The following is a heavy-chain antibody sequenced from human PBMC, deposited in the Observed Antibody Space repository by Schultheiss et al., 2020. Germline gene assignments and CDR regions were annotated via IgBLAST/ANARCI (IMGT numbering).Heavy chain of an antibody. Sequence: SETLSLTCAVYGGSFSGYYWSWIRQPPGKGLEWIGYIYYSGSTYYNPSLKSRVFISVDTSKNQFSLKLSSVTVADTAVYYCARDYGLRTPCFDYWGQGSLVTGSS. J-gene: IGHJ4*02. CDR1: GGSFSGYY. D-gene: IGHD3-3*01. CDR2: IYYSGST. V-gene: IGHV4-34*09. CDR3: ARDYGLRTPCFDY.